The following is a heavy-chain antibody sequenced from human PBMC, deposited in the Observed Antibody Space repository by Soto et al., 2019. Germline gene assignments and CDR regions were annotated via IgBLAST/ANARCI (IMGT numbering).Heavy chain of an antibody. V-gene: IGHV3-23*01. Sequence: PGGSLRLSCAASGFVFNDYAISWVRQAPGKGLEWVSGISASGGRTYYADSVKGRLSVSRDNSNNSVFLQINRLRDEDTAIYFCSRGSSTTPTSYGYRAYWGQGTLVAVAS. CDR2: ISASGGRT. J-gene: IGHJ4*02. CDR3: SRGSSTTPTSYGYRAY. D-gene: IGHD1-1*01. CDR1: GFVFNDYA.